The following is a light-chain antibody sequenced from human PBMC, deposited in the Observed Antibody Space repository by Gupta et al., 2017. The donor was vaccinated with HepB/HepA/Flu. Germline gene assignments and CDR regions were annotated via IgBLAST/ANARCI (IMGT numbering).Light chain of an antibody. V-gene: IGKV1-5*03. CDR3: QQYNSYSYT. J-gene: IGKJ2*01. CDR2: KAS. Sequence: DIPITHSASILSASVGDRVTITCRASQSISSWLAWYQQKPGKAPKLLIYKASSLESGVPSRFSGSGSGTEFTLTISSLQPDDFATYYCQQYNSYSYTFGQGTKLEIK. CDR1: QSISSW.